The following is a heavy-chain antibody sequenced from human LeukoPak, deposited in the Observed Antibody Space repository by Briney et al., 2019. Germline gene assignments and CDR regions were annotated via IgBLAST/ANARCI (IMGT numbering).Heavy chain of an antibody. J-gene: IGHJ4*02. CDR3: AKEHDYSNAAPEWGFDS. V-gene: IGHV3-23*01. Sequence: GGSLRLSCAASGFTFSIYAMSWVRQAPGKGLEWVSGISGSSSHTMDADSVRGRFTISRDNTRNTLYLHMNNVRAEDTALYHCAKEHDYSNAAPEWGFDSWGQGTRVTVSS. D-gene: IGHD3-3*01. CDR2: ISGSSSHT. CDR1: GFTFSIYA.